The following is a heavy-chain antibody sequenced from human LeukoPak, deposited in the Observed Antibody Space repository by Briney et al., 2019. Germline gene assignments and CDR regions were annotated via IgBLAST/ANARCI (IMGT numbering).Heavy chain of an antibody. V-gene: IGHV3-11*01. D-gene: IGHD3-3*01. CDR2: AGSSGSPM. CDR3: ARTGFDLWSGYYGARYFFDY. J-gene: IGHJ4*02. CDR1: GFTFSDYY. Sequence: GGSLRLSCAASGFTFSDYYMSWIRRAPGKGLEWISYAGSSGSPMNYADSVKGRFTISKDNAKNSLYLQMNSLRAEDTAMYYCARTGFDLWSGYYGARYFFDYWGQGTLVTVSS.